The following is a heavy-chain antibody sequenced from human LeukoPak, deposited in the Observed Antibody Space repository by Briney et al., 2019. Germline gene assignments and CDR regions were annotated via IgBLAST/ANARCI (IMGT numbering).Heavy chain of an antibody. V-gene: IGHV1-69*04. CDR2: IIPILGTA. CDR1: GGTFDSYG. CDR3: ARFGVVFENWFDP. D-gene: IGHD3-3*01. Sequence: GASVKVSCKASGGTFDSYGISWVRQAPGQGLEWMGRIIPILGTANYAQSFQGRLTISADKTTTTAYMELSTLRSDDSAVYYCARFGVVFENWFDPWGQGTLVTVSS. J-gene: IGHJ5*02.